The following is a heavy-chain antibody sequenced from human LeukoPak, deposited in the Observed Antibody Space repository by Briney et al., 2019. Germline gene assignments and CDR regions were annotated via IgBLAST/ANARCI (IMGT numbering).Heavy chain of an antibody. CDR1: KFTISNSW. Sequence: PGGSLRLSCTTSKFTISNSWMHWVRQVPGEGLAWVSGINHDGGRIFYADSVKGRFTISRDSARNILYLQMDSLRAEDTAVYYCATVFDFWGQGTLVTVSS. CDR2: INHDGGRI. CDR3: ATVFDF. V-gene: IGHV3-74*01. J-gene: IGHJ4*02.